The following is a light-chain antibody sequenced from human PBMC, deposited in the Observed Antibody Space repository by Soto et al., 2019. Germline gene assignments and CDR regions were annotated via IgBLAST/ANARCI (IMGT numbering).Light chain of an antibody. V-gene: IGLV2-11*01. CDR2: DVT. CDR3: CSYAGTYPVV. Sequence: QSALAQPRSVAGSPGQSVTISCTGTSSDVGGYDYVSWYQQHPGKAPRVIISDVTKRPSGVPDRFSASKSGNTASLTISGLLAEDEAAYSCCSYAGTYPVVFGGGTKLTVL. CDR1: SSDVGGYDY. J-gene: IGLJ2*01.